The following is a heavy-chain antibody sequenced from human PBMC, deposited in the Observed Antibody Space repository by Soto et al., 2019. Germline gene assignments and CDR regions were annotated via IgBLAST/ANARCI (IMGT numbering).Heavy chain of an antibody. D-gene: IGHD2-2*01. CDR1: GGSISSGGYY. Sequence: QVQLQESGPGLVKPSQTLSLTCTVSGGSISSGGYYWSWIRQHPGKGLEWIGYIYYSGSTYYNPSLKSRVTISVDTSKNQFSLKLSSVTAAYTAVYYCARELGYCSSTSCYAGYDYWGQGTLVTVSS. CDR2: IYYSGST. V-gene: IGHV4-31*03. CDR3: ARELGYCSSTSCYAGYDY. J-gene: IGHJ4*02.